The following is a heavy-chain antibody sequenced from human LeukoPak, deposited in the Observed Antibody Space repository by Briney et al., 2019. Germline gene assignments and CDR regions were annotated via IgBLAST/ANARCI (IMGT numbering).Heavy chain of an antibody. CDR3: ARDLCPVRGPYVMDV. D-gene: IGHD3-10*01. CDR2: IYYSGST. Sequence: SQTLSLTCTVSGGSISRGGYYWSWIRQHPGKGLEWIGYIYYSGSTYYNPSLKSRVTISVDTSKNQFSLKLSSVTAADTAVYYCARDLCPVRGPYVMDVWGQGTTVTVSS. V-gene: IGHV4-31*03. CDR1: GGSISRGGYY. J-gene: IGHJ6*02.